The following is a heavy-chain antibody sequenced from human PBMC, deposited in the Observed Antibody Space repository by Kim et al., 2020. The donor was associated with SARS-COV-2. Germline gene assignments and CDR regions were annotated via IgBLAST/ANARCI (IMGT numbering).Heavy chain of an antibody. D-gene: IGHD1-26*01. J-gene: IGHJ4*02. CDR2: ISNDGRNK. V-gene: IGHV3-30*18. Sequence: GGSLRLSCAASGFTFSSFGMHWVRQAPGKGLEWVAFISNDGRNKNFADSVKGRFTISRDNSKNTLYLQINSLRGEETAVYYCAKDQKNRTVGAGYFDYWGQGTLVTVSS. CDR1: GFTFSSFG. CDR3: AKDQKNRTVGAGYFDY.